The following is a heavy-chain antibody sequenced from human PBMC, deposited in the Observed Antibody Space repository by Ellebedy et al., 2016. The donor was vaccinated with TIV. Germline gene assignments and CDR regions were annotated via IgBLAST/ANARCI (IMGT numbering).Heavy chain of an antibody. Sequence: MPGGSLRLSCSVSGGSVSSGSFYWSWIRQSPGKGLEWIGFIYYSGSTNYNPSLKSRVTMSVDTSKNQFSLKLSSVSAADTAVYYCARHLEFYFDYWGQGNLVTVSS. CDR1: GGSVSSGSFY. CDR3: ARHLEFYFDY. D-gene: IGHD3-10*01. J-gene: IGHJ4*02. V-gene: IGHV4-61*01. CDR2: IYYSGST.